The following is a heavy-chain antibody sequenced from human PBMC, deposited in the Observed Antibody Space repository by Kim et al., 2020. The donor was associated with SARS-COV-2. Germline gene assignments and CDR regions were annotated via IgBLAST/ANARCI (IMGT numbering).Heavy chain of an antibody. Sequence: SETLSLTCTVSGGSISSGGYYWSWIRQHPGKGLEWIGYIYYSGSTYYNPSLKSRVTISVDTSKNQFSLQLISVTAADTAVYYCARGGPMDSSGYYVFDAKDVHFDYWGQGTLVTVSS. CDR3: ARGGPMDSSGYYVFDAKDVHFDY. D-gene: IGHD3-22*01. V-gene: IGHV4-31*03. CDR2: IYYSGST. CDR1: GGSISSGGYY. J-gene: IGHJ4*02.